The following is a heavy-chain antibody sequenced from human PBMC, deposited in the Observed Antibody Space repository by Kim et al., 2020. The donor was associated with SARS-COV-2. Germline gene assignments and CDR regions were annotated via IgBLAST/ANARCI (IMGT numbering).Heavy chain of an antibody. CDR1: GFTFGDYG. CDR3: TRVGDSSGYYNWFDP. D-gene: IGHD3-22*01. V-gene: IGHV3-49*04. Sequence: GGSLRLSCTASGFTFGDYGMSWVRQAPGKGLECVGFIRNKVYGGTTEYAASVKGRFTISRDDSKSIAYLQMNSLKIEDTAVYYCTRVGDSSGYYNWFDPWGQGTLVTVSS. J-gene: IGHJ5*02. CDR2: IRNKVYGGTT.